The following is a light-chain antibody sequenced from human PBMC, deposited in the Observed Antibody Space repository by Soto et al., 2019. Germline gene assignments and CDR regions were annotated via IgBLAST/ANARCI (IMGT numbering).Light chain of an antibody. V-gene: IGKV1-39*01. CDR1: LSITNY. Sequence: DFQMTQSPSSLSASVGDRVTITCRASLSITNYFNWYQQKPGKAPRLLIYAASILQSGVPPRFSGSGFGTDFTLIISSLQPEDFATYYCQQSYSTPHTFGPGTKVEIK. CDR3: QQSYSTPHT. CDR2: AAS. J-gene: IGKJ2*01.